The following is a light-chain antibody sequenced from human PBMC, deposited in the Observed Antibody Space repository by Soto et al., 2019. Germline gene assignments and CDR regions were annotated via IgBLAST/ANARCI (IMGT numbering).Light chain of an antibody. CDR3: QQYNNCPPT. J-gene: IGKJ5*01. Sequence: EIVMTQAPATLSVSPGERATLSCMASQRVSGNLAVYQQKPGQAPRLLIYGASTRATGIPARFSVSGSGPDFTLTISSLQSDDFALHYCQQYNNCPPTFGQGTRLESK. CDR2: GAS. V-gene: IGKV3-15*01. CDR1: QRVSGN.